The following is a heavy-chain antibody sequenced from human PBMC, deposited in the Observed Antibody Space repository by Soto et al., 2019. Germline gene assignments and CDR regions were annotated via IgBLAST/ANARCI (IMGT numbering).Heavy chain of an antibody. V-gene: IGHV3-11*01. CDR3: ARDPVSEVGATRGFDY. J-gene: IGHJ4*02. D-gene: IGHD1-26*01. CDR1: GFTFSDYY. Sequence: QVQLVESGGGLVKPGGSLRLSCAASGFTFSDYYMSWIRQAPGKGLEWVSYISSSGSTIYYADSVKGRFTISRDNAKKSLYMQMNRRRAEDTAVYYCARDPVSEVGATRGFDYWGQGTLVTVSS. CDR2: ISSSGSTI.